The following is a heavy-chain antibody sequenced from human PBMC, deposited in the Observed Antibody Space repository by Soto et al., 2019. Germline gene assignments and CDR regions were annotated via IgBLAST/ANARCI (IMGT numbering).Heavy chain of an antibody. CDR2: ISYDGSNK. V-gene: IGHV3-30-3*01. CDR3: ARGLYCGGACYKSAFDI. Sequence: LRLSCAASGFTLSSYAMHWVRQAPGKGLEWVAVISYDGSNKYYADSVKGRFTISRDNSKNTLYLQMNSLRAEDTAVYYCARGLYCGGACYKSAFDIWGQGTMVTVSS. D-gene: IGHD2-21*02. CDR1: GFTLSSYA. J-gene: IGHJ3*02.